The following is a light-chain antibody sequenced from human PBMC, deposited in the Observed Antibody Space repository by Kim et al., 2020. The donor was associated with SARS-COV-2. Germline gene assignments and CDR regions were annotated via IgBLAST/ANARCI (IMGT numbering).Light chain of an antibody. Sequence: ASVGARVTITCRASQIVEVSLAWYQQKPGEAPTLLIYHAATLQSGVPPRFRGSGSGTEFTLTISSLQPEDFATYYCQQYTNFVLTFGGGTKVDIK. CDR3: QQYTNFVLT. CDR1: QIVEVS. V-gene: IGKV1-5*01. J-gene: IGKJ4*01. CDR2: HAA.